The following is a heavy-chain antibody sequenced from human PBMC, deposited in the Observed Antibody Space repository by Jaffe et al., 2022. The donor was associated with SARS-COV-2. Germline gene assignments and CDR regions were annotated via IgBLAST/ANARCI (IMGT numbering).Heavy chain of an antibody. CDR2: ISYDGSNK. CDR3: ARSIRQQLVPYFDY. J-gene: IGHJ4*02. CDR1: GFTFSSYA. Sequence: QVQLVESGGGVVQPGRSLRLSCAASGFTFSSYAMHWVRQAPGKGLEWVAVISYDGSNKYYADSVKGRFTISRDNSKNTLYLQMNSLRAEDTAVYYCARSIRQQLVPYFDYWGQGTLVTVSS. D-gene: IGHD6-13*01. V-gene: IGHV3-30*04.